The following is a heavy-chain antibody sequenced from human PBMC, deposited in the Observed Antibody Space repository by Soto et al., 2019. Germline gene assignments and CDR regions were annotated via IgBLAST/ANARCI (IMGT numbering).Heavy chain of an antibody. CDR1: GGTFSSYA. V-gene: IGHV1-69*13. CDR3: ARVDGGSYYGWFDP. D-gene: IGHD1-26*01. J-gene: IGHJ5*02. Sequence: GASVKVSCKASGGTFSSYAISWVRQAPGQGLEWMGGIIPIFGTANYAQKFQGRVTITADESTSTAYMELSSLRSEDTAVYYCARVDGGSYYGWFDPWGQGTLVTVSS. CDR2: IIPIFGTA.